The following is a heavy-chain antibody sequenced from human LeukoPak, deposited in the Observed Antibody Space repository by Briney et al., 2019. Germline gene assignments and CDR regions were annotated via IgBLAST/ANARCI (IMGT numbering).Heavy chain of an antibody. CDR3: AKTVVPAAIEYYFDY. CDR2: ISGSGGST. Sequence: SGGSLRLSCAASGFTFSSYSMNWVRQAPGKGLEWVSAISGSGGSTYYADSVKGRFTISRDNSKKTLYLQMNSLRAEDTAVYYCAKTVVPAAIEYYFDYWGQGTLVTVSS. CDR1: GFTFSSYS. V-gene: IGHV3-23*01. J-gene: IGHJ4*02. D-gene: IGHD2-2*01.